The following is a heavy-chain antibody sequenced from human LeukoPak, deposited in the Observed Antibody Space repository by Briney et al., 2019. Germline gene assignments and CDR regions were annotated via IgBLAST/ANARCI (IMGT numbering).Heavy chain of an antibody. D-gene: IGHD6-19*01. Sequence: ASVKVSCKASGYTFTSYAMNWVRQAPGQGLEWMGWINTNTGNPTYAQGFTGRFVFSLDTSVSTAYLQISSLKAEDTAVYYCTREGIAVAGTRGLAKFDFWGQGTLVTVSS. V-gene: IGHV7-4-1*02. CDR2: INTNTGNP. CDR3: TREGIAVAGTRGLAKFDF. CDR1: GYTFTSYA. J-gene: IGHJ4*02.